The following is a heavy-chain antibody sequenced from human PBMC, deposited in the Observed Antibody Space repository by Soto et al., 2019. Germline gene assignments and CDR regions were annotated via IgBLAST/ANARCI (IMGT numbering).Heavy chain of an antibody. D-gene: IGHD3-3*01. CDR2: INPNSGGT. CDR3: ASWGSYYDFWSGYVGYYFDY. V-gene: IGHV1-2*02. J-gene: IGHJ4*02. CDR1: GYTFTGYY. Sequence: VKVSCKASGYTFTGYYMHWVRQAPGQGLEWMGWINPNSGGTNYAQKFQGRVTMTRDTSISTAYMELSRLRSDDTAVYCCASWGSYYDFWSGYVGYYFDYWGQGTLVTVS.